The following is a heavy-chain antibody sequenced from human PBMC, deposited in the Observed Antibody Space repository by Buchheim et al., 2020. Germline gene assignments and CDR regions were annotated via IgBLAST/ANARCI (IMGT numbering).Heavy chain of an antibody. CDR1: GFTFSSYA. D-gene: IGHD2-2*01. V-gene: IGHV3-23*01. CDR2: ISGSGGST. CDR3: AKDSVLGYCSSTSCSLYNWFDP. J-gene: IGHJ5*02. Sequence: EVQLLESGGGLVQPGGSLRLSCAASGFTFSSYAMSWVRQAPGKGLEWVSAISGSGGSTYYADSVKGRFTISRDNSKNKLYLQMNSLRAEDTAVYYCAKDSVLGYCSSTSCSLYNWFDPWGQGTL.